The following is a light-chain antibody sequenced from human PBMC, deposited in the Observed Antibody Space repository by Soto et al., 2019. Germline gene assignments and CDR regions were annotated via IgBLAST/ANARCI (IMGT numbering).Light chain of an antibody. CDR3: QQYGGSPRT. CDR1: QSISSHY. J-gene: IGKJ2*01. Sequence: EIVLTQSPGTLSLSPGERATLSCRASQSISSHYLAWYQQRPGQAPRLLIYAASRRATGIPDRFSGGGSATDFTLTVSRLEPEDFAVYYCQQYGGSPRTFGQGTKLEIK. CDR2: AAS. V-gene: IGKV3-20*01.